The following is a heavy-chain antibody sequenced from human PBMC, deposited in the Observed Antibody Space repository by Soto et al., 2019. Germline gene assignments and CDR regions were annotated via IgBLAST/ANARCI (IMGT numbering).Heavy chain of an antibody. CDR3: ARDRRSGGDRDYFDY. CDR2: IIPIFGTA. D-gene: IGHD2-21*01. V-gene: IGHV1-69*13. J-gene: IGHJ4*02. CDR1: GGTFSSYA. Sequence: SVKVSCKASGGTFSSYAISWVRQAPGQGLEWMGGIIPIFGTANYAQKFQGRVTITADESTSTAYMELSSLRSEDTAVYYCARDRRSGGDRDYFDYWGQGTLVTVSS.